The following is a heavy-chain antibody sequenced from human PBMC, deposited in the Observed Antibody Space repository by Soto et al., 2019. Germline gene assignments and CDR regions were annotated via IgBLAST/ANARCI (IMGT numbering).Heavy chain of an antibody. V-gene: IGHV1-2*02. Sequence: ASVKVSCKASGYTFTGYYMHWVRQAPGQGLEWMGWINPNSGGTNYAQKFQGRVTMTRDTSISTAYMELSRLRSDDTAVYYCARLRVGATQHYAFDIWGQGTMVTVSS. J-gene: IGHJ3*02. CDR2: INPNSGGT. CDR1: GYTFTGYY. CDR3: ARLRVGATQHYAFDI. D-gene: IGHD1-26*01.